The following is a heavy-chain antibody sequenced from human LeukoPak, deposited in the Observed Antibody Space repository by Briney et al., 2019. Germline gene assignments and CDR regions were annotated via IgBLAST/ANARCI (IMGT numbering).Heavy chain of an antibody. V-gene: IGHV1-24*01. D-gene: IGHD6-19*01. J-gene: IGHJ4*02. Sequence: ASVKLSCTVSGYTLTELSMHWVRQAPGKGLEWMGGFDPEDGETIYAQTFQGRVTMTEDTSTDTAYMQLSSLRSEDTAVYYCATSRIAVADTLENFDYWGQGTLVTVSS. CDR2: FDPEDGET. CDR1: GYTLTELS. CDR3: ATSRIAVADTLENFDY.